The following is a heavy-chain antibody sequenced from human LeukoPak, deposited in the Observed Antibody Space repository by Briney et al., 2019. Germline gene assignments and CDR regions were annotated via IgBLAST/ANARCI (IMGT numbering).Heavy chain of an antibody. Sequence: SETLSLTCTVSGGSISSTSYYWGWIRQPPGKGREWIGSIYYSGSTYYNPSLKSRVTISVDTSKNQFSLKLSSVTAADTAVYYCARSSGWLDSMDVWGKGTTVTISS. J-gene: IGHJ6*03. CDR2: IYYSGST. CDR1: GGSISSTSYY. D-gene: IGHD6-19*01. V-gene: IGHV4-39*01. CDR3: ARSSGWLDSMDV.